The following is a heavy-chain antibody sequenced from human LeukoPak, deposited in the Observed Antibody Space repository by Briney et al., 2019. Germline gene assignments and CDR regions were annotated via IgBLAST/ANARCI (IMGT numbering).Heavy chain of an antibody. V-gene: IGHV1-69*13. CDR1: GGTFSSYA. Sequence: SVKVSCKASGGTFSSYAISWVRQAPGRGLEWMGGIIPIFGTANYAQKFQGRVTITADESTSTAYMELSSLRSEDTAVYYCARDSITIFGVVTPRRFYFDYWGQGTLVTVSS. D-gene: IGHD3-3*01. CDR2: IIPIFGTA. J-gene: IGHJ4*02. CDR3: ARDSITIFGVVTPRRFYFDY.